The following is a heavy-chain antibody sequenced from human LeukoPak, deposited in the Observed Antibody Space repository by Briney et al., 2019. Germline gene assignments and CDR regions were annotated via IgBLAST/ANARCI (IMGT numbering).Heavy chain of an antibody. CDR2: INPNSGGT. Sequence: ASVKVSCKAPGYTFTCYYMHWVRQAPGQGLEGMGWINPNSGGTNYAQKFQGRVTMTRDTSISTAYMELSRLRSDDTAVYYCARVPVYYDFWSGYSREGAFDIWGQGTMVTVSS. D-gene: IGHD3-3*01. CDR3: ARVPVYYDFWSGYSREGAFDI. J-gene: IGHJ3*02. CDR1: GYTFTCYY. V-gene: IGHV1-2*02.